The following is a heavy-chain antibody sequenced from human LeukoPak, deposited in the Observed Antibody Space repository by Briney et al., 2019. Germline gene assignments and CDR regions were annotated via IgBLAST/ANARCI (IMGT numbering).Heavy chain of an antibody. CDR1: EFTVSSNY. D-gene: IGHD3-22*01. V-gene: IGHV3-66*02. CDR3: ARATYDSSGLFDY. J-gene: IGHJ4*02. CDR2: IYSGGST. Sequence: PGRSLRLSCAASEFTVSSNYMSWVRQAPGKGLEWVSVIYSGGSTYYADSVKGRFTISRDNSKNTLYLQMNSLRAEDTAVYYCARATYDSSGLFDYWGQGTLVTVSS.